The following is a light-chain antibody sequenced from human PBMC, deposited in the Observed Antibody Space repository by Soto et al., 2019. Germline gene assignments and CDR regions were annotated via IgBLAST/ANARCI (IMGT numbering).Light chain of an antibody. V-gene: IGLV2-14*03. CDR3: SSYSASNTPYV. CDR2: DVS. J-gene: IGLJ1*01. Sequence: QSALTQPASVSGSPGQSFTISCTGSTSDVGGYNFVSWYQHHPGKAPKLMIYDVSNRPSGISNRFSGSKSGNTASLTISGLQAEDEADYYCSSYSASNTPYVLGPGTKLTVL. CDR1: TSDVGGYNF.